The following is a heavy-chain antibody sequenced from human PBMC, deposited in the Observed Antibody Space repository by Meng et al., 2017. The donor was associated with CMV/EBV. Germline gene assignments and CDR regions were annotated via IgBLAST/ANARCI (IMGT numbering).Heavy chain of an antibody. CDR2: ISWNSGSI. D-gene: IGHD3-3*01. V-gene: IGHV3-9*01. Sequence: SLKISCAASGFTFSSYSMNWVRQAPGKGLEWVSGISWNSGSIGYADSVKGRFTISRDNAKNSLYLQMNSLRAEDTALYYCAKDITIFGVVISSYGMDVWGQGTTVTVSS. CDR1: GFTFSSYS. J-gene: IGHJ6*02. CDR3: AKDITIFGVVISSYGMDV.